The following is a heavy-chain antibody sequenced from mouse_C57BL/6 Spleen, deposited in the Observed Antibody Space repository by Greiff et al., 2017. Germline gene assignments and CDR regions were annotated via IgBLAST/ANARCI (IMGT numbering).Heavy chain of an antibody. J-gene: IGHJ2*01. CDR1: GYTFTSYW. V-gene: IGHV1-64*01. CDR2: IHPNSGST. CDR3: ARYYDGYYLYYFDY. D-gene: IGHD2-3*01. Sequence: VQLQQPGAELVKPGASVKLSCKASGYTFTSYWMHWVKQRPGQGLEWIGMIHPNSGSTNYNEKFKSKATLTVDKSSSTAYMQLSSLTSEDSAVYYCARYYDGYYLYYFDYWGQGTTLTVSS.